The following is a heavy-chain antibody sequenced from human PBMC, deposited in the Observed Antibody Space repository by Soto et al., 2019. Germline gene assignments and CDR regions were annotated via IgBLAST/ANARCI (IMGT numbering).Heavy chain of an antibody. CDR3: SRGNDAYKGGRT. Sequence: QVQLQPWGAGLLKPSETLSLTCAVYDGSLSDDYYTWTRQSPGKGLEWIGEIHPSGRTYYTPSLKTRVTLSQDTSKKQFSLNLISVTAADTGEYYCSRGNDAYKGGRTWGQGTLVTVSS. J-gene: IGHJ5*02. CDR1: DGSLSDDY. D-gene: IGHD1-1*01. CDR2: IHPSGRT. V-gene: IGHV4-34*02.